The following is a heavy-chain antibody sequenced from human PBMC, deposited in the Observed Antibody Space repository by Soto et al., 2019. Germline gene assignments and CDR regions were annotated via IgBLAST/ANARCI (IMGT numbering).Heavy chain of an antibody. CDR3: ARDGIIAARRGGIDY. D-gene: IGHD6-6*01. V-gene: IGHV3-21*01. CDR2: ISSSSSYI. CDR1: GFTFSSYS. Sequence: PGGSLRLSCAASGFTFSSYSMNWVRQAPGKGLEWVSSISSSSSYIYYADSVKGRFTISRDNAKNTLYLQMNSLRAEDTAVYYCARDGIIAARRGGIDYWGQGTLVTVSS. J-gene: IGHJ4*02.